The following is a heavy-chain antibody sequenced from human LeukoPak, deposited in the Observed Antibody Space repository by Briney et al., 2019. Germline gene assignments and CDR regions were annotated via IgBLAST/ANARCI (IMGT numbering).Heavy chain of an antibody. Sequence: SVKVSCKASGGTFSSYAISWVRQAPGQGLEWMGRIIPILGIANYAQKFQGRVTITADKSTSTAYMELNSLRSEDTAAYYCARDLGYSGRSLTYYWGQGTLVTVSS. J-gene: IGHJ4*02. CDR2: IIPILGIA. CDR3: ARDLGYSGRSLTYY. D-gene: IGHD2-15*01. V-gene: IGHV1-69*04. CDR1: GGTFSSYA.